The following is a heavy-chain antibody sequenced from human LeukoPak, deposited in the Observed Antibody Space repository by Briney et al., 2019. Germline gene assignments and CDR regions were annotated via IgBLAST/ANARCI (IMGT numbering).Heavy chain of an antibody. CDR2: ISGSAGGT. D-gene: IGHD2/OR15-2a*01. J-gene: IGHJ4*02. Sequence: GGSLGLSCAASTFTFSNYAMNWVRQAPGKGLEWVSTISGSAGGTYYADSVKGRFTISRDNSKNTLFLQMNSLRAEDTAVYYCAAFDFDYWGQGTLVTVSS. V-gene: IGHV3-23*01. CDR1: TFTFSNYA. CDR3: AAFDFDY.